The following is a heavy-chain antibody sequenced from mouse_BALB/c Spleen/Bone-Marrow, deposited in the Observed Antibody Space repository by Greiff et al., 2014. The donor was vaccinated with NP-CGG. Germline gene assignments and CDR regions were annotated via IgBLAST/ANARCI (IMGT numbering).Heavy chain of an antibody. Sequence: QVQLQQSGPGLVAPSQSLSITCTVSGFSLTSYGVHWVRQPPGKGLEWPGVIWAGGSTNYNSALMSRLSISKDNSKSQVFLKMNSLQTDDTAMYYCAREGDYYGSSDYWGQGTTLTVSS. CDR2: IWAGGST. V-gene: IGHV2-9*02. CDR3: AREGDYYGSSDY. D-gene: IGHD1-1*01. CDR1: GFSLTSYG. J-gene: IGHJ2*01.